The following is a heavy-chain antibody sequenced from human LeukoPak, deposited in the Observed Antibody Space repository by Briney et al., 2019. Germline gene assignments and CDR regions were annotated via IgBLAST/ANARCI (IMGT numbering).Heavy chain of an antibody. CDR3: ARGVYGSSGWYGFSRYFDL. CDR1: GFTFSSYW. V-gene: IGHV3-7*01. J-gene: IGHJ2*01. Sequence: GGSLRLSCAASGFTFSSYWMSWVRQAPGKGLEWVANIKKDGSEKYYVDSVEGRFTISRDNAKNSLYLQMNSLRAEDTAVYYCARGVYGSSGWYGFSRYFDLWGRGTLVTVSS. CDR2: IKKDGSEK. D-gene: IGHD6-19*01.